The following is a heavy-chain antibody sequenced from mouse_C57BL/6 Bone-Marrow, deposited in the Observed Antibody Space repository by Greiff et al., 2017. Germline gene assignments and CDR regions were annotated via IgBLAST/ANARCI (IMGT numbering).Heavy chain of an antibody. V-gene: IGHV5-4*01. CDR1: GFTFSSYA. J-gene: IGHJ3*01. Sequence: EVKLMESGGGLVKPGASLKLSCAASGFTFSSYAMTWVRQTPGQGLEWVGNISDGGSKTYYTENVKGRVTMSIDNANNTLYLQLSHLKSEDTAMYYCARDEGLTRGRGAYWGQGTLVTVSA. CDR3: ARDEGLTRGRGAY. D-gene: IGHD3-1*01. CDR2: ISDGGSKT.